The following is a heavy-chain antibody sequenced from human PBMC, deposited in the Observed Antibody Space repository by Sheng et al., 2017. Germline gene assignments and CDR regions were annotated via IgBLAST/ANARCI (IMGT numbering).Heavy chain of an antibody. Sequence: QVQLVESGGGVVQPGRSLRLSCAASGFTFSSYGMHWVRQAPGKGLEWVAVISYDGSNKYYADSVKGRFTISRDNSKNTLYLQMNSLRAEDTAVYYCAKDRAPPAVTTSTAHHPNYYYGMDVWGQGTTVTVSS. J-gene: IGHJ6*02. CDR1: GFTFSSYG. CDR3: AKDRAPPAVTTSTAHHPNYYYGMDV. D-gene: IGHD4-17*01. CDR2: ISYDGSNK. V-gene: IGHV3-30*18.